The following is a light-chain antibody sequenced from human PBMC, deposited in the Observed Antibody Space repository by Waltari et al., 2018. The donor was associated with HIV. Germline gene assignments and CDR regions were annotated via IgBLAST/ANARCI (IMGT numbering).Light chain of an antibody. Sequence: EIVLTQSPATLSLSPGERASLSCRASESINNYLVWYQQRPGQAPRLLIYDASKRATGIPARFSGGGSGTDFTFTISSLQPEDFAIYYCQQRSTWPRTFGQGTKLEI. V-gene: IGKV3-11*01. J-gene: IGKJ2*01. CDR3: QQRSTWPRT. CDR2: DAS. CDR1: ESINNY.